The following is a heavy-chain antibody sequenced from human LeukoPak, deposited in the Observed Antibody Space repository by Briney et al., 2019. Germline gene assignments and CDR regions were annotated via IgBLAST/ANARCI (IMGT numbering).Heavy chain of an antibody. D-gene: IGHD6-13*01. CDR3: VRREAGGSNSWFYSDY. V-gene: IGHV3-74*01. CDR1: GFTFSHYW. J-gene: IGHJ4*02. CDR2: ISSDGTTT. Sequence: GGSLRLSCAASGFTFSHYWMHWVRQAPGKGLVWVSLISSDGTTTTYADSVEGRFTISRDNAKSTLYLQMNSLRAEDTAVYYCVRREAGGSNSWFYSDYWGQGTLVTVSS.